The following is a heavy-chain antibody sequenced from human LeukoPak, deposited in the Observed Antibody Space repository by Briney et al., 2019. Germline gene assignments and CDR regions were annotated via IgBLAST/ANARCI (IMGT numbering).Heavy chain of an antibody. J-gene: IGHJ4*02. CDR2: IYYSGST. CDR1: GGSISSHY. D-gene: IGHD3-9*01. V-gene: IGHV4-59*11. CDR3: ARVYYDILTGPDHFDY. Sequence: SETLSLTCTVSGGSISSHYWSWIRQPPGKGLEWIGYIYYSGSTNYNPSLKSRVTISVDTSKNQFSLKLSSVTAADTAVYYCARVYYDILTGPDHFDYWGQGTLVTGSS.